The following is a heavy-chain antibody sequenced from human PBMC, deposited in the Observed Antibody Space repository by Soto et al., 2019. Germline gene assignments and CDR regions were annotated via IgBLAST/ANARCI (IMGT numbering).Heavy chain of an antibody. CDR3: SRLNDYVEYFQH. D-gene: IGHD4-17*01. CDR1: GGSIRSSPYY. Sequence: QLQLQESGPGLVKPSETLSLNCSVSGGSIRSSPYYWGWIRQPPGKGLEYIGSIFHSGSTYYNPSLQIRVTISVDTSKNKFSLQLNSVTTAYTAVYYCSRLNDYVEYFQHWGQGALVTVSS. V-gene: IGHV4-39*01. J-gene: IGHJ1*01. CDR2: IFHSGST.